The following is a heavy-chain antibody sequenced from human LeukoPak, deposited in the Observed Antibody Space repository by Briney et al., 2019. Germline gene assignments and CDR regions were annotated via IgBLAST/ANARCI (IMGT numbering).Heavy chain of an antibody. CDR1: GYTFTSYG. CDR3: ARGDGYFGSGSRKSFDP. J-gene: IGHJ5*02. Sequence: GASVKVSCKASGYTFTSYGISWVRQAPGQGLEWMGWISAYNGDTNYAQKLQGRVTMTTDTSTSTAYMELRSLRSDDTAVYYCARGDGYFGSGSRKSFDPWGQGTLVTVSS. D-gene: IGHD3-10*01. CDR2: ISAYNGDT. V-gene: IGHV1-18*04.